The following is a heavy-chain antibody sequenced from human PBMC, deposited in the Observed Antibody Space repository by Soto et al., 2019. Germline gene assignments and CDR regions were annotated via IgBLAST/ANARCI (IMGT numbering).Heavy chain of an antibody. J-gene: IGHJ6*02. CDR3: AREGASGLGMDV. V-gene: IGHV4-4*07. CDR1: GGSIRSNY. Sequence: SETLSLTCNVSGGSIRSNYWSWIRQPAGKALEWIGRIYTSGTTNYNPSLKSRATMLIDTSKNQFSLILSSVTAADTGVYYCAREGASGLGMDVWGQGTTVTVSS. CDR2: IYTSGTT. D-gene: IGHD1-26*01.